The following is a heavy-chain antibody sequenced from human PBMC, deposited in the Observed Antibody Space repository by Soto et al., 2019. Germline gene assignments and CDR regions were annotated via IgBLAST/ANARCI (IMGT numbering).Heavy chain of an antibody. V-gene: IGHV2-5*02. CDR1: GFSLSTSGVG. CDR3: AHSRCGGDCLQSYSSHYYYGMDV. D-gene: IGHD2-21*02. CDR2: IYWDDDK. Sequence: QMTLKESGPTLVRPTQTLTLTCTFSGFSLSTSGVGVGWIRQPPGKALEWLALIYWDDDKRYSPSLKSRLTITKHTSKNQVVLTMTNMDPVDTATYYCAHSRCGGDCLQSYSSHYYYGMDVWGQGTTVTVSS. J-gene: IGHJ6*02.